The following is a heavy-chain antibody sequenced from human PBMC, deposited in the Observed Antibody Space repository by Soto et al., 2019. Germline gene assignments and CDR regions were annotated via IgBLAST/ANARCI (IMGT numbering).Heavy chain of an antibody. CDR1: GYIFIDYW. CDR2: VYPRDSDT. V-gene: IGHV5-51*01. CDR3: ARPPLPGYSIHFNS. J-gene: IGHJ4*02. Sequence: GESLKISCKSSGYIFIDYWIGWVRQMPGKGLEWMGIVYPRDSDTRYSPSFQGQVTISADRSTGTAFLQGRSLKASDTALYYCARPPLPGYSIHFNSWGQGTLVTVSS. D-gene: IGHD2-15*01.